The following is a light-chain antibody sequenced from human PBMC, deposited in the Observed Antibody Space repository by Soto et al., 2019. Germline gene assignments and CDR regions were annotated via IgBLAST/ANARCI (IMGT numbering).Light chain of an antibody. CDR1: SSGVGGYNY. J-gene: IGLJ1*01. Sequence: QSALTRPASVSGSPGQSITISCTGTSSGVGGYNYVSWYQQHPGKAPKLMIYAVSHRPSAVSNRFSGSKSGNTAALTISRLQAEDEADYYCSSYTSSSTRVFGTGTKLTVL. CDR3: SSYTSSSTRV. V-gene: IGLV2-14*01. CDR2: AVS.